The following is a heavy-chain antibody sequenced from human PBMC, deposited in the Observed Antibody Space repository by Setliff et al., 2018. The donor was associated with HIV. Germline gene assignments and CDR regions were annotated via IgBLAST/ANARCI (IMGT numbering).Heavy chain of an antibody. J-gene: IGHJ4*02. CDR2: MYYSGST. Sequence: SETLSLTCTVSGGSISSHYWSWIRQPPGKGLEWIGYMYYSGSTNYNPSLKSRVTISVGTSKNQFSLKLSSVTAADTAVYYCARSPVFRRYYDSSGYYFDYWGQGTLVTVSS. CDR1: GGSISSHY. V-gene: IGHV4-59*11. D-gene: IGHD3-22*01. CDR3: ARSPVFRRYYDSSGYYFDY.